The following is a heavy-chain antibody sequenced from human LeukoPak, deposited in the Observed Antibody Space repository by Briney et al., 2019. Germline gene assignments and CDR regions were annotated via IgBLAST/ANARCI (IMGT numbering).Heavy chain of an antibody. CDR1: GGSINSGSYY. Sequence: SETLSLTCTVSGGSINSGSYYWSWIRQPAGKGLEWIRHIYTSGNTNYNPSLKSRVTISVDTSKNQFSLKLSSVTAADTAVYYCARVAVGGYSYGKIDYWGQGTLVPVSS. J-gene: IGHJ4*02. CDR2: IYTSGNT. V-gene: IGHV4-61*09. CDR3: ARVAVGGYSYGKIDY. D-gene: IGHD5-18*01.